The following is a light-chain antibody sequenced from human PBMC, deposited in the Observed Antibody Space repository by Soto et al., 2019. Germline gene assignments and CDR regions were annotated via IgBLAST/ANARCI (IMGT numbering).Light chain of an antibody. CDR3: AAWDDSLNGWV. Sequence: QSALTQPASVSGSPGQSITISCSGSSSNIGNNAVNWYQQLPGKAPKLLIYYDDLLPSGVSDRFAGSKSGTSASLAISGLQSEDEADYYCAAWDDSLNGWVFGGGTKLTVL. J-gene: IGLJ3*02. CDR1: SSNIGNNA. CDR2: YDD. V-gene: IGLV1-36*01.